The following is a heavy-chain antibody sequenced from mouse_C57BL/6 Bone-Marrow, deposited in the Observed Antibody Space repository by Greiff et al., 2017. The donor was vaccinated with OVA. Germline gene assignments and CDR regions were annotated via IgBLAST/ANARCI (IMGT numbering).Heavy chain of an antibody. D-gene: IGHD1-1*01. V-gene: IGHV1-81*01. Sequence: VHLVESGAELARPGASVKLSCKASGYTFTSYGISWVKQRTGQGLEWIGEMYPRSGNTYYNEKFKGKATLTADKSSSTAYMELRSLTSEDSAVYFCARSYYYGSRNYWGQGTTLTVSS. CDR2: MYPRSGNT. CDR3: ARSYYYGSRNY. CDR1: GYTFTSYG. J-gene: IGHJ2*01.